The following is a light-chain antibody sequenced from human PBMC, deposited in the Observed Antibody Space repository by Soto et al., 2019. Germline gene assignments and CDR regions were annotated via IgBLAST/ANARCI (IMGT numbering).Light chain of an antibody. Sequence: EIVLTQSPGTLSLSPGERATLSCRASLSISSSYLAWYQQKPGQAPRLLIYGASSRATGIPDRFSGSGSGTDFTLTISRLEPEDFAVYYCPQYGSSLWTFGRGTKVEIK. CDR1: LSISSSY. J-gene: IGKJ1*01. CDR3: PQYGSSLWT. CDR2: GAS. V-gene: IGKV3-20*01.